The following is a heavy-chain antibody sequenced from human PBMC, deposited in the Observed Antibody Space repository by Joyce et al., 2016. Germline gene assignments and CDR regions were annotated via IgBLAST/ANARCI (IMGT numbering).Heavy chain of an antibody. V-gene: IGHV3-53*01. CDR1: GYTVSNNY. CDR3: ARVPGFH. CDR2: IYSGGDT. Sequence: EVQLVESGGGLIQPGGSLRLSCAASGYTVSNNYMTWVRQDPGKGLEWVSFIYSGGDTYYANSVKGRFTISRDKNTLYLQMNSLRVEDTAVYYCARVPGFHWGQGTLVTVSS. J-gene: IGHJ4*02.